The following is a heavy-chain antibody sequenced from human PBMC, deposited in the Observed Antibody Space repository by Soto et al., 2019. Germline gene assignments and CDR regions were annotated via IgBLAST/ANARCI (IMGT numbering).Heavy chain of an antibody. Sequence: ASVKVSCKASGYTFTGYYMHWVRQAPGQGLEWMGWINPNSGGTNYAQKFQGRVTMTRDTSISTAYMELNSLRAEDTAVYYCAKAEYSSGWYPGNYYYGMDVWGQGTTVSVSS. CDR2: INPNSGGT. J-gene: IGHJ6*02. D-gene: IGHD6-19*01. V-gene: IGHV1-2*02. CDR3: AKAEYSSGWYPGNYYYGMDV. CDR1: GYTFTGYY.